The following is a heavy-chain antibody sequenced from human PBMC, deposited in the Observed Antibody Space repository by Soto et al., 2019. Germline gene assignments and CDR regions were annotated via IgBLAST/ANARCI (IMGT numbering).Heavy chain of an antibody. V-gene: IGHV3-73*01. J-gene: IGHJ6*02. D-gene: IGHD1-1*01. Sequence: VGSLRVSCAASGFTFSGSAIHWVRQASGKGLEWVGRIRSKDDSYATEYGASVKGRFTISRDDSKNTAYLQMNSLKTEDTAVYYCSGHREPYYYYGMDVWGQGTTVTVSS. CDR3: SGHREPYYYYGMDV. CDR2: IRSKDDSYAT. CDR1: GFTFSGSA.